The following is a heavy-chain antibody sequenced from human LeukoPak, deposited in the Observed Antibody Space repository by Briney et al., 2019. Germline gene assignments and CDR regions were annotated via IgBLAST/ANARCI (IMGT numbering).Heavy chain of an antibody. Sequence: GGSLRLSCAASGFTFRNYWMSWVRQAPGKGLEWVAYIKQDGSEKYYVDSVKGRFTISRDNAKNSLYLAMNSLRVEDAAVYYCVAGGAFDIWGQGTMVTVSS. V-gene: IGHV3-7*01. CDR2: IKQDGSEK. CDR3: VAGGAFDI. CDR1: GFTFRNYW. D-gene: IGHD3-16*01. J-gene: IGHJ3*02.